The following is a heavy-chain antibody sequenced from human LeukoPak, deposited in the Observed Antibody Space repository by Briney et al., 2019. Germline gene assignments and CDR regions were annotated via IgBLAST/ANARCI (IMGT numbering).Heavy chain of an antibody. V-gene: IGHV1-18*01. CDR1: GYTFTSYG. J-gene: IGHJ3*02. CDR2: ISAYNGNT. Sequence: ASVKVSCKASGYTFTSYGISWVRQPPGQGLEWMGWISAYNGNTNYAQKLQGRVTMTTDTSTSTAYMELRSLRSDDTAVYYCARMGVYYYDSSGPEGYAFDIWGQRTMVTVSS. D-gene: IGHD3-22*01. CDR3: ARMGVYYYDSSGPEGYAFDI.